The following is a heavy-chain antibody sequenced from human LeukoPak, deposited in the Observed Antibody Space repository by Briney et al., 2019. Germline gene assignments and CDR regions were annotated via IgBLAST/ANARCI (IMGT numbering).Heavy chain of an antibody. V-gene: IGHV4-39*07. J-gene: IGHJ6*02. CDR3: ARAFDVVVPAAIGMDV. Sequence: SETLSLTCTVSGGSISSSTHYWGWIRQPPGKGLEWIASIHYSGTTYYNPSLKSRVTISVDTSKNQFSLKLSSVTAADTAVYYCARAFDVVVPAAIGMDVWGQGTTVTVSS. CDR1: GGSISSSTHY. CDR2: IHYSGTT. D-gene: IGHD2-2*01.